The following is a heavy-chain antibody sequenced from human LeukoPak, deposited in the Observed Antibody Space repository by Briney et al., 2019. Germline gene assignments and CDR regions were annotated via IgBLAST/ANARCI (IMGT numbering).Heavy chain of an antibody. J-gene: IGHJ4*02. CDR3: AREIGTIAAAGRRIVVVMYYDY. Sequence: ASVKVSCKASGYTFTSYAMNWVRQAPGQGLEWMGWINTNTGNPTYAQGFTGRFVFSLDTSVSTAYLQISSLKAEDTAVYYCAREIGTIAAAGRRIVVVMYYDYWGQGTLVTVSS. CDR1: GYTFTSYA. CDR2: INTNTGNP. D-gene: IGHD6-13*01. V-gene: IGHV7-4-1*02.